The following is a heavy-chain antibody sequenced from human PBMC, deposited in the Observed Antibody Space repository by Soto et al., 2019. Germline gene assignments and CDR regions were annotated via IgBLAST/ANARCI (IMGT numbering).Heavy chain of an antibody. V-gene: IGHV3-66*01. CDR2: IYSGGST. CDR1: GFTVSSNY. J-gene: IGHJ4*02. D-gene: IGHD3-22*01. Sequence: GSLRLSCAASGFTVSSNYMSWVRQAPGKGLEWVSVIYSGGSTYYADSVKGRFTISRDNSKNTLYLQMNSLRAEDTAVYYCARGLFPYYYDSSGYFFDYWGQGT. CDR3: ARGLFPYYYDSSGYFFDY.